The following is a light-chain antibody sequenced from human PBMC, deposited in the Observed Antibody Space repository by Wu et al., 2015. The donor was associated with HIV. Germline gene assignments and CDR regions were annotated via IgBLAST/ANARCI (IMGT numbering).Light chain of an antibody. CDR2: GAS. Sequence: DIVLTQFPGTLSLSPGDSATLSCRASQSVNSNYFAWFQQKPGQAPRLLIYGASSRATGIPDRFSGSGSGTDFTLTLTRLEPEDFAVYYCQHYDPSSPWTFGQGTRVEIK. CDR1: QSVNSNY. CDR3: QHYDPSSPWT. J-gene: IGKJ1*01. V-gene: IGKV3-20*01.